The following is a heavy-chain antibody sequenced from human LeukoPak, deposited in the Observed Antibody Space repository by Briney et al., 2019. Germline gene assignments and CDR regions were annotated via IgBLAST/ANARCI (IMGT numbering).Heavy chain of an antibody. J-gene: IGHJ3*02. CDR1: GGSLSGYY. CDR2: INHSGST. Sequence: SEPLSLTCAVYGGSLSGYYWSWFGQPPGKGLEWIGEINHSGSTNYNPSLKSRVTISVDTSKNQFSLKLSSVTAADTAVYYCARGEVVGTTAFDIWGQGTMVTVSS. V-gene: IGHV4-34*01. CDR3: ARGEVVGTTAFDI. D-gene: IGHD1-1*01.